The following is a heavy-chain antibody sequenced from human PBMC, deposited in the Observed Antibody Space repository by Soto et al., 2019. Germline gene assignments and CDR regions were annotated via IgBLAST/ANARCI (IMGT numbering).Heavy chain of an antibody. J-gene: IGHJ4*02. V-gene: IGHV3-30-3*01. CDR1: GLTFSSYA. CDR2: ISYDGSNK. CDR3: ARSWGITGYFYY. Sequence: RRLSCAASGLTFSSYAMHWVRQAPGKGLEWVAVISYDGSNKYYADSVKGRFTISRDNSKNTLYLQMNSLRAEDTAVYYCARSWGITGYFYYWGQGTLVTVYS. D-gene: IGHD3-9*01.